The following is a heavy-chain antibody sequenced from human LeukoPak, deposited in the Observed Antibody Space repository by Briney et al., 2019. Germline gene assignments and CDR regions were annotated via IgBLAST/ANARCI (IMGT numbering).Heavy chain of an antibody. J-gene: IGHJ6*04. CDR3: VLGATITDYYYGMDV. Sequence: PGGSLRLSCAASGFTFSSYSTNWVRQAPGKGLEWVSSISSSSSYIYYADSVKGRFTISRDNAKNSLYLQMNSLRAEDTAVYYCVLGATITDYYYGMDVWGKGTTVTVSS. CDR2: ISSSSSYI. D-gene: IGHD5-12*01. V-gene: IGHV3-21*06. CDR1: GFTFSSYS.